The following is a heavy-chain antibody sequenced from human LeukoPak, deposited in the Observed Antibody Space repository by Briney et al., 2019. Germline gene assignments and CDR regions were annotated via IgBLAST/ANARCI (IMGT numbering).Heavy chain of an antibody. V-gene: IGHV1-3*01. J-gene: IGHJ4*02. Sequence: GASVKVSCKASGYTFTSYAMHWVRQAPGQRLEWMGWINAGNGNTKYSQKFQGRVTITRDTSASTAYMELSSLRSEDTAVYYCARDMWPTLFGSSTSCYPYWGQGTLVTVSS. CDR1: GYTFTSYA. CDR2: INAGNGNT. CDR3: ARDMWPTLFGSSTSCYPY. D-gene: IGHD2-2*01.